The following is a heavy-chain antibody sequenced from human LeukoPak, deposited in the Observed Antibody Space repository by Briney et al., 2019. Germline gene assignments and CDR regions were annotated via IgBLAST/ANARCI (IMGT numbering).Heavy chain of an antibody. V-gene: IGHV3-21*01. D-gene: IGHD1-26*01. CDR3: ARDPYSGNYGDYYYYYMDV. CDR2: ITSTSSYI. J-gene: IGHJ6*03. CDR1: GFTFSSYN. Sequence: GGSLRLSCAASGFTFSSYNMNWVRQAPGKGLEWVSSITSTSSYIYYADSVKGRFTISRDNARNSLYLQMNRLRAEDTAVYYCARDPYSGNYGDYYYYYMDVWGKGTTVTISS.